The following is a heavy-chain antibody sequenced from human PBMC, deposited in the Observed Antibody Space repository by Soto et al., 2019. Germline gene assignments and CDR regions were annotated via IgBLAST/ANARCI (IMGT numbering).Heavy chain of an antibody. CDR3: ARDLKVAVALDY. V-gene: IGHV3-33*01. D-gene: IGHD6-19*01. CDR2: IWYDGSNK. CDR1: GFTFSSYG. J-gene: IGHJ4*02. Sequence: GSLRLSCAASGFTFSSYGMHWVRQAPGKGLEWVAVIWYDGSNKYYADSVKGRFTISRDNSKNTLYLQMNSLRAEDTAVYYCARDLKVAVALDYWGQGTLVTVSS.